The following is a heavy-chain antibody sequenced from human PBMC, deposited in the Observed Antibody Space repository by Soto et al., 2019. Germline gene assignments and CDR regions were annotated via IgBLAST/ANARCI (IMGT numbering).Heavy chain of an antibody. CDR1: GGSINNHY. D-gene: IGHD7-27*01. J-gene: IGHJ4*02. V-gene: IGHV4-59*11. CDR2: VYYNGIT. Sequence: QVQLQESGPGLVKPSETLSLTCTVSGGSINNHYWSWIRQPSGKGLEWLGYVYYNGITNYNPSLKSRVTMSVDTSKNQVSLNLTSLTAADTATYYCTRANWYSEYWGQGIPVTVSS. CDR3: TRANWYSEY.